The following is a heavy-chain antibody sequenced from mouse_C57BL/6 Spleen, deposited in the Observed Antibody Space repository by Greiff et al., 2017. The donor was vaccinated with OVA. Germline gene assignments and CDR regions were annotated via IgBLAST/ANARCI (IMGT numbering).Heavy chain of an antibody. CDR1: GYTFTSYW. Sequence: VQLQQPGAELVKPGASVKMSCKASGYTFTSYWITWVKQRPGQGLEWIGDIYPGSGSTNYNEKFKSKATLTVDTSSSTAYMQLSSLTSEDSAVYYCAREGYYYGSSYYAMDYWGQGTSVTVSS. V-gene: IGHV1-55*01. J-gene: IGHJ4*01. CDR2: IYPGSGST. D-gene: IGHD1-1*01. CDR3: AREGYYYGSSYYAMDY.